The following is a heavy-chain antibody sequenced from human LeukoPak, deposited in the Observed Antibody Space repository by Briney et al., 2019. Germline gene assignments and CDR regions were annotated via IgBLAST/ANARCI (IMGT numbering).Heavy chain of an antibody. Sequence: GGSLRLSSAASGFTFSNYEMNWVRQAPGKGLEWVSYISSSGSTIYYADSVKGRFTISRDNAKNSLYLQMNSLRAEDTAVYYCARRGRAFDYWGQRTLVTVSS. CDR3: ARRGRAFDY. CDR1: GFTFSNYE. CDR2: ISSSGSTI. J-gene: IGHJ4*02. V-gene: IGHV3-48*03.